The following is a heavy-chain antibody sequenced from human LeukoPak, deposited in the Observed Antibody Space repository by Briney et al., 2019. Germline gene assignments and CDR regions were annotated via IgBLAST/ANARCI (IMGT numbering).Heavy chain of an antibody. Sequence: GGSLRLSCAASGFTFSSYSMNWVRQAPGKGLEWVSSISSSSSYIYYADSVKGRFTISRDNAKNSLYLQMNSLRADDTAVYYCARDRDYYYYMDVWGKGTTVTVSS. J-gene: IGHJ6*03. V-gene: IGHV3-21*01. CDR2: ISSSSSYI. CDR1: GFTFSSYS. D-gene: IGHD3-10*01. CDR3: ARDRDYYYYMDV.